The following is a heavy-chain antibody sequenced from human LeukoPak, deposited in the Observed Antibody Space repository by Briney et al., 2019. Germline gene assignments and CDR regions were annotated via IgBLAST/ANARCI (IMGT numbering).Heavy chain of an antibody. D-gene: IGHD1-1*01. J-gene: IGHJ4*02. V-gene: IGHV5-51*01. CDR3: ARHETGPYFDY. Sequence: VESLKISCKGSGYSLTSYWIGWVRQMPGKGLECMGIIYPGDSDTRYSPSFQGQVTISADRSISTAYLQWSSLKASDTAMYYCARHETGPYFDYWGQGTLVTVSS. CDR2: IYPGDSDT. CDR1: GYSLTSYW.